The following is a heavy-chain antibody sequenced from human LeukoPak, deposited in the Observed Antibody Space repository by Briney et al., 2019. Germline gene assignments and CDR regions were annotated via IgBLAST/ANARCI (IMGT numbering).Heavy chain of an antibody. CDR1: GGTFSSYA. CDR2: IIPILGIA. CDR3: ARERRGDAFDI. V-gene: IGHV1-69*04. D-gene: IGHD1-1*01. J-gene: IGHJ3*02. Sequence: SVEVSCKASGGTFSSYAISWVRQAPGQGLEWMGRIIPILGIANYAQKFQGRVTITADKSTSTAYMELSSLRSEDTAVYYCARERRGDAFDIWGQGTMVTVSS.